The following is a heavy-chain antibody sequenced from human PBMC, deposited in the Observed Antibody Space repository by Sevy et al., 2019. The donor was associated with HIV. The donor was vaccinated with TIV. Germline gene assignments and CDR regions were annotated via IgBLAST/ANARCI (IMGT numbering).Heavy chain of an antibody. CDR2: IWNDGSNK. CDR1: GFTFSNNG. V-gene: IGHV3-33*01. Sequence: GGSLRLSCAASGFTFSNNGMHWVRLAPGKGLEWVAVIWNDGSNKYYADSVKGRFTISRDNSKNTLYLQMNSLRVEDRAVYFCARGGDFNDRSAKRDFDYWGQGTLVTVSS. J-gene: IGHJ4*02. CDR3: ARGGDFNDRSAKRDFDY. D-gene: IGHD3-22*01.